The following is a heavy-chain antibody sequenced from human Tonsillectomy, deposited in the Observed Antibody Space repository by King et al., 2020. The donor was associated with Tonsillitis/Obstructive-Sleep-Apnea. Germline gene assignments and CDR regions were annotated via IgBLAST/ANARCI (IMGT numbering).Heavy chain of an antibody. CDR2: INHSGSA. D-gene: IGHD2-8*01. J-gene: IGHJ6*03. Sequence: VQLQQWGAGLLKPSETLSLTCAVYGGSFSDYYWSWIRQPPGKGLEWIGEINHSGSAYYSPSLKSRVTISVDTSKNQFSLKLSSVTATHTAVYYCARGAMAGSYNMDVWGKGTTVTVSS. V-gene: IGHV4-34*01. CDR1: GGSFSDYY. CDR3: ARGAMAGSYNMDV.